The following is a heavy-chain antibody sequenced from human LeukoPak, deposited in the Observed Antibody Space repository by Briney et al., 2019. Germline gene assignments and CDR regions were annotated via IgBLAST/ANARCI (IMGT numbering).Heavy chain of an antibody. J-gene: IGHJ4*02. D-gene: IGHD3-10*01. Sequence: PGGSLRLSCAASGFTFSSYAMSWVRQAPGKGLEWVSAISGSGGSTYYADSVKGRFTISRDNSKNTLYLQMNSLRAEDTAVYYCAKPMVRGVITQFPFDYWGQGTLVTVSS. CDR2: ISGSGGST. CDR1: GFTFSSYA. V-gene: IGHV3-23*01. CDR3: AKPMVRGVITQFPFDY.